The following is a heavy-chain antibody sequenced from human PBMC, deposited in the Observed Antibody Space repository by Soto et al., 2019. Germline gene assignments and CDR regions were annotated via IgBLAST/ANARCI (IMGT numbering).Heavy chain of an antibody. CDR1: GGSFSGYY. D-gene: IGHD3-10*01. V-gene: IGHV4-34*01. CDR3: VFATGSSTRFKYYHCRDV. CDR2: INHSGST. Sequence: SRNLYITSAVYGGSFSGYYWSWIRQPPGKRLEWIGEINHSGSTNYNPSLKSRVTISVDTSKNQFSLKLSSVTAADTAGDYCVFATGSSTRFKYYHCRDVSGQVT. J-gene: IGHJ6*02.